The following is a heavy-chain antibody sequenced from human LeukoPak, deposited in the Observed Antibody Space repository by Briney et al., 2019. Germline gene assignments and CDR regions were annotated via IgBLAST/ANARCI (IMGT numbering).Heavy chain of an antibody. CDR3: ARGDAFDI. Sequence: GESLKISCRGSGYSFTSYWIGWVRQMPGKGLVWMGIIYPGDSDTRYSPSFQGQVTISADRSISTAYLLWSSLKASDTAMYYCARGDAFDIWGQRTMVTVSS. CDR1: GYSFTSYW. J-gene: IGHJ3*02. V-gene: IGHV5-51*01. CDR2: IYPGDSDT.